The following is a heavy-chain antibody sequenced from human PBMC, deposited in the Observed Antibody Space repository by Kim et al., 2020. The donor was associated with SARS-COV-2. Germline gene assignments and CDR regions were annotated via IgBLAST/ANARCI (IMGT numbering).Heavy chain of an antibody. CDR2: IYSGGST. D-gene: IGHD6-13*01. CDR1: GFTVSSNY. J-gene: IGHJ6*02. CDR3: ARDQGHIAAENYYYYYGMEV. Sequence: GGSLRLSCAASGFTVSSNYMSWVRQAPGKGLEWVSVIYSGGSTYYADSVKGRFTISRDNSKNTLYLQMNSLRAEDTAVYYCARDQGHIAAENYYYYYGMEVWGQGTTVTVSS. V-gene: IGHV3-53*01.